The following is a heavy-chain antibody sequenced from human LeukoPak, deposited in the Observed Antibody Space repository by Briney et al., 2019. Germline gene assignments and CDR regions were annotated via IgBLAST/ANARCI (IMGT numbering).Heavy chain of an antibody. CDR2: ISSSSSYT. J-gene: IGHJ3*02. Sequence: GGSLRLPCAASGFTVSSNYMSWVRQAPGKGLEWVSYISSSSSYTNYADSVKGRFTISRDNAKNSLYLQMNSLRAEDTAVYYCARARSSAFDIWGQGTMVTVSS. V-gene: IGHV3-11*06. CDR3: ARARSSAFDI. D-gene: IGHD3-10*01. CDR1: GFTVSSNY.